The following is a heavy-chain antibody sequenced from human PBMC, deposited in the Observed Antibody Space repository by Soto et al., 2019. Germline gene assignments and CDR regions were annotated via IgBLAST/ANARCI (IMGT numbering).Heavy chain of an antibody. CDR3: ARDRRPGNNAPVYYYYGMDV. V-gene: IGHV4-59*02. D-gene: IGHD2-2*01. CDR2: IFYSGNT. J-gene: IGHJ6*02. Sequence: SETLSLTCNVFGASVSSNYWSWIRQPPGKGLEWIGYIFYSGNTNYNPSLKSRVTISTDTSKNQFSLKPSSVTAADTAVYYCARDRRPGNNAPVYYYYGMDVWGQGTTVTVSS. CDR1: GASVSSNY.